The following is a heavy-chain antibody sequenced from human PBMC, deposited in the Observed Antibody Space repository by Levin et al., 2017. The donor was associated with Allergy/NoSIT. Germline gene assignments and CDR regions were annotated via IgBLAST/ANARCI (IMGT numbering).Heavy chain of an antibody. Sequence: SCAASGFTFNSYGMHWVRQAPGKGLEWVAVIWSDGNKRDYADSVKGRLTISRDNSKNTIDLQRNSLRAEDTAVYYCARDRERGEYSTSAPLGNWGQGILVTVSS. CDR1: GFTFNSYG. V-gene: IGHV3-33*01. J-gene: IGHJ4*02. CDR2: IWSDGNKR. CDR3: ARDRERGEYSTSAPLGN. D-gene: IGHD6-6*01.